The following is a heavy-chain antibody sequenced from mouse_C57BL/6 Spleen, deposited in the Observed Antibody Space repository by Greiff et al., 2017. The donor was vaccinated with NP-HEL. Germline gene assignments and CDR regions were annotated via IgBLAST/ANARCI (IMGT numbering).Heavy chain of an antibody. CDR1: GYAFSSYS. J-gene: IGHJ2*01. CDR2: INPGSGCT. D-gene: IGHD3-3*01. Sequence: VQLLQSGADLVRPGTSVKVSCTASGYAFSSYSIAWVQQRPGQGLEWIAVINPGSGCTNYTEKFKGQATLTADKSSSTAYMQLSSLTSEDSAVYFCARSREGVEDYWGQGTTLTVSS. V-gene: IGHV1-54*01. CDR3: ARSREGVEDY.